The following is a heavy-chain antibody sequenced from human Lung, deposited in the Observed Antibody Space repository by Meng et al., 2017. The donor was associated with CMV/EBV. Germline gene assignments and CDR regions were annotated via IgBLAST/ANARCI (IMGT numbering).Heavy chain of an antibody. CDR2: IYIGGDT. Sequence: CAASGFTVSSNYMSWVRQAPGKGLEWVSVIYIGGDTHYADSVKGRFTISRDNSKNTLYLQMNSLRTEDTAVYYCATSIQLPLSRVDYWGQGTLVTVSS. D-gene: IGHD2-2*02. CDR3: ATSIQLPLSRVDY. J-gene: IGHJ4*02. CDR1: GFTVSSNY. V-gene: IGHV3-66*02.